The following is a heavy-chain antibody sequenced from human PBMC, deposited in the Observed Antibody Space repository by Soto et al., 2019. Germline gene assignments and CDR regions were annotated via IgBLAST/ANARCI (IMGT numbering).Heavy chain of an antibody. CDR1: GFTFSSSA. CDR3: AKDGLGFGELPYSDY. Sequence: ASVKVSCKASGFTFSSSAVHWVRQARGHRLEWIGWIVVGNSNTNYARGLQERVTITRDMSTSTAYMELSGLRAEDTAVYYCAKDGLGFGELPYSDYWGQGTLVTVSS. D-gene: IGHD3-10*01. V-gene: IGHV1-58*01. J-gene: IGHJ4*02. CDR2: IVVGNSNT.